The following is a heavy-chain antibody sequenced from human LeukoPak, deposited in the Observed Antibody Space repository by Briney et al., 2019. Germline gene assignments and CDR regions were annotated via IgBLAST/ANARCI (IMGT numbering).Heavy chain of an antibody. Sequence: PGWSLRLSCAASGFPFSSYWMSWVRQAPGKGLEWVANIKPDGSEKSYVDSVKGRFTIFRDNAKNSLYLQMNSLRAEDTAVYYCARGQMAGYWGQGTLVTVSS. CDR1: GFPFSSYW. D-gene: IGHD5-24*01. CDR2: IKPDGSEK. CDR3: ARGQMAGY. J-gene: IGHJ4*02. V-gene: IGHV3-7*05.